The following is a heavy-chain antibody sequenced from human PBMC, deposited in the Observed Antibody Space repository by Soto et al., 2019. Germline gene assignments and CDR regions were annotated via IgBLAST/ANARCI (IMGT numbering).Heavy chain of an antibody. D-gene: IGHD2-15*01. CDR2: IIPIFGTA. CDR3: AREEEDIVVVVAASKTRGAFDI. J-gene: IGHJ3*02. CDR1: GGTFSSYA. Sequence: QVQLVQSRAEVKKPGSSVKVSCKASGGTFSSYAISWVRQAPGQGLEWMGGIIPIFGTANYAQKFQGRVTITADESTSTAYMELSSLRSEDTAVYYCAREEEDIVVVVAASKTRGAFDIWGQGTMVTVSS. V-gene: IGHV1-69*01.